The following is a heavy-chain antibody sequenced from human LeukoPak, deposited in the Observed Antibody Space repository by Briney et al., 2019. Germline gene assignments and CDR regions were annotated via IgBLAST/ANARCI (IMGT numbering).Heavy chain of an antibody. CDR3: AKGRLRTRRGYSGYDSFDY. CDR1: GFTFSSYA. V-gene: IGHV3-23*01. D-gene: IGHD5-12*01. J-gene: IGHJ4*02. CDR2: ISGSGGST. Sequence: PGGSLRLSCAASGFTFSSYAMSWVRQAPGKGLEWVSAISGSGGSTYYADSEKGRFTISRDNSKNTLYLQMNSLRAEDTAVYYCAKGRLRTRRGYSGYDSFDYWGQGTLVTVSS.